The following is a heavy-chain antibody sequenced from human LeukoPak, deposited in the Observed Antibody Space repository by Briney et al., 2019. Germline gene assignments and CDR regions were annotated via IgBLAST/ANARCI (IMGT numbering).Heavy chain of an antibody. D-gene: IGHD4-17*01. V-gene: IGHV6-1*01. CDR2: TYYRSKWYN. J-gene: IGHJ4*02. CDR3: ARGNDYGDYLIEY. Sequence: SQTLSLTCAISGDSVSSNSAAWNWIRQSPSRGLEWLGRTYYRSKWYNDYAVSVKSRITINPGTSKNQFSLQLTSVTPEDTAVYYCARGNDYGDYLIEYWGQGTLVTVSS. CDR1: GDSVSSNSAA.